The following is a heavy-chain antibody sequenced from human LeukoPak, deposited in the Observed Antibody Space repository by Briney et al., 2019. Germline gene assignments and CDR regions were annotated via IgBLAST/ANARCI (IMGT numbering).Heavy chain of an antibody. Sequence: KPGGSLRLSCAASGFTFSSYAMSWVRQAPGKGLEWVSAISGSGGSTYYADSVKGRFTISRDNSKNTLYLQMNSLRAEDTAVYYCALFPVTTVYYFGMDVWGQGTTVTVSS. D-gene: IGHD4-17*01. J-gene: IGHJ6*02. CDR2: ISGSGGST. CDR3: ALFPVTTVYYFGMDV. V-gene: IGHV3-23*01. CDR1: GFTFSSYA.